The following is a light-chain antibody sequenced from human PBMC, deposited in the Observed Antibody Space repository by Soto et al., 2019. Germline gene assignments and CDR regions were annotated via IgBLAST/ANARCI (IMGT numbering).Light chain of an antibody. CDR1: SSDIGTYNL. V-gene: IGLV2-23*02. J-gene: IGLJ1*01. CDR3: CSYAGSSTLYV. CDR2: EVN. Sequence: QSVLTQPASVSGSPGQSITISCTGTSSDIGTYNLVSWYQQHPRKAPKLMIYEVNKRPSGVSDRFPGSKSGNTASLTISGLQAEDEADYYCCSYAGSSTLYVFGTGTKVPV.